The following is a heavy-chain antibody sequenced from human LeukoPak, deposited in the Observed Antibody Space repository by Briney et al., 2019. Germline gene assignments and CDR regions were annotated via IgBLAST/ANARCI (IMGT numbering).Heavy chain of an antibody. V-gene: IGHV3-23*01. D-gene: IGHD4-17*01. Sequence: GGSLRLSCATSGFTFSNYAMTWFRQAPGKGLEWVSSIGATGNTYYTDSVKGRFTISRDNAKNTLYLQMNSLTADDTAVYSCAKVTTVTSSSYYMDVWGRETTVTVSS. CDR2: IGATGNT. CDR3: AKVTTVTSSSYYMDV. CDR1: GFTFSNYA. J-gene: IGHJ6*03.